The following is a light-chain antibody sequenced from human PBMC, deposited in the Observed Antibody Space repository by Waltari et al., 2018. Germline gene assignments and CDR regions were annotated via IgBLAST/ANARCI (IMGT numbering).Light chain of an antibody. J-gene: IGKJ4*01. CDR1: QSISTY. Sequence: DIQMTQSPSSLSASVGDRVTITCRASQSISTYLNWYLQKPGKAPNLLIYAASSLQSGVPSRFSGSGSGTDFTLTISSLQPEDFATYYCQQSYSPLTFAGGTKVEIK. CDR3: QQSYSPLT. V-gene: IGKV1-39*01. CDR2: AAS.